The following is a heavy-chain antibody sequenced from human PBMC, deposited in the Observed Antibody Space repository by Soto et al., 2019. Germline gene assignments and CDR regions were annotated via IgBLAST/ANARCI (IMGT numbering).Heavy chain of an antibody. CDR3: TKDGGSGTYPEY. CDR1: GFAFSNYA. Sequence: EVQLLESGGGLVQPGGSLRLSCAASGFAFSNYAMNWVRQAPGKGLEWVSVISDSGGSTYDADSVKGRFTISRDNSKNTLYLQMNSLRAEDTAIYYCTKDGGSGTYPEYWGQGTLVTVSS. D-gene: IGHD1-26*01. J-gene: IGHJ4*02. V-gene: IGHV3-23*01. CDR2: ISDSGGST.